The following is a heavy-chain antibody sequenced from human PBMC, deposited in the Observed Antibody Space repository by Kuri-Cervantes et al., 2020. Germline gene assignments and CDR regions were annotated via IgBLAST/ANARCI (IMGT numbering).Heavy chain of an antibody. V-gene: IGHV3-15*01. CDR2: IKSKTDGGTT. CDR1: GFTFNNAW. D-gene: IGHD6-19*01. J-gene: IGHJ4*02. CDR3: TTRTPDSSGWRGGFDY. Sequence: GGSLRLSCAASGFTFNNAWMSWVRQVPGKGLEWVGRIKSKTDGGTTDYAAPVKGRFSISRDDSKNTLYLQMNSLKTEDTALYYCTTRTPDSSGWRGGFDYWGQGTLVTVSS.